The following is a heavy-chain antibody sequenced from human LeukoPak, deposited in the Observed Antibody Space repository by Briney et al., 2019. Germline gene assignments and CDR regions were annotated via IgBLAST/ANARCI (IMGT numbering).Heavy chain of an antibody. Sequence: GGSLRLSCAASGFTFSSYGMHWVRQAPGKGLEWVAVISYDGSNKYYADSVKGRFTISRDNSKNTLYLQMNSLRAEDTAVYYCAMYGSESYGYFDYWGQGTLVTVSS. D-gene: IGHD3-10*01. CDR1: GFTFSSYG. CDR3: AMYGSESYGYFDY. V-gene: IGHV3-30*03. CDR2: ISYDGSNK. J-gene: IGHJ4*02.